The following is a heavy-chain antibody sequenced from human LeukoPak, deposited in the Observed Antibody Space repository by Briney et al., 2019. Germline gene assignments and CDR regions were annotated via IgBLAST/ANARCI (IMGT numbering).Heavy chain of an antibody. D-gene: IGHD2-15*01. CDR2: INPNSGGT. CDR1: GYTFTGYY. J-gene: IGHJ6*02. CDR3: ARDRVVVAPFYYYYGMDV. Sequence: GASVKVSCKASGYTFTGYYMHWVRQAPGQGLEWMGWINPNSGGTNYAQKFQGRVTMTRDTSISTAYMELSRLRSDDTAVYYCARDRVVVAPFYYYYGMDVWGQGTTVTVSS. V-gene: IGHV1-2*02.